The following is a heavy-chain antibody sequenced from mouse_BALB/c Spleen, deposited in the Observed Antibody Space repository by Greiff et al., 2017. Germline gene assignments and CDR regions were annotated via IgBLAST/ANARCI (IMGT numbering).Heavy chain of an antibody. Sequence: EVQRVESGGGLVQPGGSRKLSCAASGFTFSSFGMHWVRQAPEEGLEWVAYISSGSSTIYYADTVKGRFTISRDNPKNTLFLQMTSLRSEDTAMYYCARVQQRGSFDYWGQGTTLTVSS. CDR1: GFTFSSFG. CDR3: ARVQQRGSFDY. J-gene: IGHJ2*01. V-gene: IGHV5-17*02. CDR2: ISSGSSTI.